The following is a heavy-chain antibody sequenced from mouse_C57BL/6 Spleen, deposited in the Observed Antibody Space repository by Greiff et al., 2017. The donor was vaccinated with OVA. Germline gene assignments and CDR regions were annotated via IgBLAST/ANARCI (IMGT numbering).Heavy chain of an antibody. CDR2: IYPGDGDT. D-gene: IGHD1-1*01. Sequence: QVQLQQSGPELVKPGASVKISCKASGYAFSSSWMNWVKQRPGKGLEWIGRIYPGDGDTNYNGKFKGKATLTADKSSSTAYMQLSSLTSEDSAVYFCARSPYYCGSSGYWGQGTTLTVSS. J-gene: IGHJ2*01. CDR3: ARSPYYCGSSGY. V-gene: IGHV1-82*01. CDR1: GYAFSSSW.